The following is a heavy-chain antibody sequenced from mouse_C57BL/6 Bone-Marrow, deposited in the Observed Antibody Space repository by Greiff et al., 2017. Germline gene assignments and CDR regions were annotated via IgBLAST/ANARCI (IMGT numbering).Heavy chain of an antibody. CDR3: ARWVAIYYGNYVGAMDY. CDR2: IYPGSGST. CDR1: GYTFTSYW. V-gene: IGHV1-55*01. Sequence: QVQLQQPGAELVKPGASVKMSCKASGYTFTSYWITWVKQRPGQGLEWIGDIYPGSGSTNYNEKFKSKATLTVDTSSSTAYMQLSSLTSEDSAVYYCARWVAIYYGNYVGAMDYWGQGTSVTVSS. J-gene: IGHJ4*01. D-gene: IGHD2-1*01.